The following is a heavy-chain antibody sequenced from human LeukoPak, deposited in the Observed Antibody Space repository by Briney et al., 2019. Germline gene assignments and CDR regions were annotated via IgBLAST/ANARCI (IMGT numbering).Heavy chain of an antibody. CDR1: GGSFSGYY. V-gene: IGHV4-34*01. Sequence: SETLSLTCAVYGGSFSGYYWSWIRQPPGKGLEWIGEINHSGSTNYNPSLKSRVTISVGTSKNQFSLKLSSVTAADTAVYYCAREVEYYDSSGYRPHAFDIWGQGTLVTVSS. D-gene: IGHD3-22*01. CDR2: INHSGST. J-gene: IGHJ3*02. CDR3: AREVEYYDSSGYRPHAFDI.